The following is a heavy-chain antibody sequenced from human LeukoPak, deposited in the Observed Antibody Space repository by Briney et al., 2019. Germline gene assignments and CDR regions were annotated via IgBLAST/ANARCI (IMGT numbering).Heavy chain of an antibody. V-gene: IGHV4-61*08. CDR1: GGSISSGGYY. CDR3: ARRGYDSSGYYSDY. J-gene: IGHJ4*02. CDR2: IYYSGST. Sequence: SETLSLTCTVSGGSISSGGYYWSWIRQHPGKGLEWIGYIYYSGSTNYNPSLKSRVTISVDTSKNQFSLKLSSVTAADTAVYYCARRGYDSSGYYSDYWGQGTLVTVSS. D-gene: IGHD3-22*01.